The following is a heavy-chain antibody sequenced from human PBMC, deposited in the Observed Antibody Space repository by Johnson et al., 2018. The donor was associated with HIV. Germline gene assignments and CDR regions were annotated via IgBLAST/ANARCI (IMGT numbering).Heavy chain of an antibody. J-gene: IGHJ3*02. CDR3: ARDERDYYYSHAFDI. D-gene: IGHD3-22*01. CDR2: IRYDGSNK. Sequence: QMQLVESGGGVVRPGGSLRLSCAASGFTFSSYGMHWVRQAPGKGLEWVAFIRYDGSNKYYADSMRGRLTITRDNSKNTLYLQMNSLRAEDTAVYYCARDERDYYYSHAFDIWGQGTMVTVSS. V-gene: IGHV3-30*02. CDR1: GFTFSSYG.